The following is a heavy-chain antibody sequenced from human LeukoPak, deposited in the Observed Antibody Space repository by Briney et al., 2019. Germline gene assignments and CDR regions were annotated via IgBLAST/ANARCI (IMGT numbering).Heavy chain of an antibody. CDR2: IYTSGST. D-gene: IGHD6-19*01. J-gene: IGHJ3*02. CDR3: ARRVAVAAAEAFDI. CDR1: GASISSSF. V-gene: IGHV4-4*09. Sequence: SETLSLTCSVSGASISSSFWSWIRQPPGKGLEGIGYIYTSGSTNYNPSLKSRVTISSDTSKNQLSLKLSSVTAADTAVYYCARRVAVAAAEAFDIWGQGTMVTVSS.